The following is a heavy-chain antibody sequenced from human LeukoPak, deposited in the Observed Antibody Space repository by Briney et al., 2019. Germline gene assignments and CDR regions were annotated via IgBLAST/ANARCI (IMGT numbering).Heavy chain of an antibody. CDR1: GYTFTGYY. Sequence: ASVKVSCTASGYTFTGYYMHWVRQAPGQGLEWMGWINPNSGGTNYAQMFQGRVTMTRDTSISTAYMELSRLRSDDTAVYYCARDWEGLGEYWYFDLWGRGTLVTVSS. V-gene: IGHV1-2*02. J-gene: IGHJ2*01. CDR2: INPNSGGT. D-gene: IGHD1-26*01. CDR3: ARDWEGLGEYWYFDL.